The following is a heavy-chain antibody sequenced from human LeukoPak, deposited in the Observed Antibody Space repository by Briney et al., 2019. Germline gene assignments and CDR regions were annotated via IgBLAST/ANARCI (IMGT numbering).Heavy chain of an antibody. Sequence: SETLSLTCAVYGGSFSGYYWSWIRQPPGKGLEWIGEINHSGSTNYNPSLKSRVTISVDTSKNQFSLKLSSVTAADTAVYYCARSVYDISSYYYGMDRWGQGTTVTVSS. CDR2: INHSGST. J-gene: IGHJ6*02. CDR3: ARSVYDISSYYYGMDR. D-gene: IGHD3-9*01. V-gene: IGHV4-34*01. CDR1: GGSFSGYY.